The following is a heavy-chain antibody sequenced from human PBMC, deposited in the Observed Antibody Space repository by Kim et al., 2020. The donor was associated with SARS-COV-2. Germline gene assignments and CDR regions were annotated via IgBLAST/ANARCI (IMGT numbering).Heavy chain of an antibody. CDR3: ARATMITFGGVIDHFDY. CDR2: IYYSGST. V-gene: IGHV4-31*02. J-gene: IGHJ4*02. Sequence: SETLSLTWTVSGGSISSGGYYWSWIRQHPGKGLEWIGYIYYSGSTYYNPSLKSRVTISVDTSKNQFSLKLSSVTAADTAVYYCARATMITFGGVIDHFDYWGQGTLVTVSS. CDR1: GGSISSGGYY. D-gene: IGHD3-16*02.